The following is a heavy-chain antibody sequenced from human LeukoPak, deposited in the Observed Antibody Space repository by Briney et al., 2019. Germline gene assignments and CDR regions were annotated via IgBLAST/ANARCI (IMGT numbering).Heavy chain of an antibody. CDR1: GFSFRDYW. CDR2: IEPDGSGK. Sequence: GSLRLSFAASGFSFRDYWMGWVRQAPGKGLEWVADIEPDGSGKTYVDSVKGRFTISRDNAQQSLYLQMDTLTAEDTAVYYCVTSWVRQQRDFWGQGTLVTVSS. CDR3: VTSWVRQQRDF. V-gene: IGHV3-7*01. D-gene: IGHD3-10*01. J-gene: IGHJ4*02.